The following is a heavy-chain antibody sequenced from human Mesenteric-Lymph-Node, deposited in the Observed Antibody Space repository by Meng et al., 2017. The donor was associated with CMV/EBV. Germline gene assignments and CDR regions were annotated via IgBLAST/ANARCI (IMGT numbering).Heavy chain of an antibody. CDR1: GGSFSGYY. CDR2: INHSGST. CDR3: ARGSSYDILTGYFDY. D-gene: IGHD3-9*01. V-gene: IGHV4-34*01. J-gene: IGHJ4*02. Sequence: QGQLPQWGAGLLKPSETLSVKCAVYGGSFSGYYWNWIRQSPEKGLEWIGEINHSGSTTYNPSFTSRIIISVDTSTNQISLNMSSVTAADTAVYYCARGSSYDILTGYFDYWGQGALVTVSS.